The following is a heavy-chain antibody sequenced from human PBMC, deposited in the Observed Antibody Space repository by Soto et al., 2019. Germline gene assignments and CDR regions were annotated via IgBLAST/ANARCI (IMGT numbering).Heavy chain of an antibody. Sequence: ASVKVSCKASGYTFTSYYMHWVRQAPGQGLEWMGIINPSGGSTSYAQKFQGRVTMTRDTSTSTVYMELSSLRSEDTAVYYCARERRVTICGVVRYNYYYYYMDVWGKGTTVTVSS. V-gene: IGHV1-46*03. CDR1: GYTFTSYY. CDR3: ARERRVTICGVVRYNYYYYYMDV. CDR2: INPSGGST. D-gene: IGHD3-3*01. J-gene: IGHJ6*03.